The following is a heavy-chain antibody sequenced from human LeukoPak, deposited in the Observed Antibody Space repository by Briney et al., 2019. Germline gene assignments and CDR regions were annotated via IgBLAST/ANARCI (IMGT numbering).Heavy chain of an antibody. J-gene: IGHJ3*02. CDR2: IYYSGST. CDR3: ARHFTYYYDSSGYPRDIFDI. CDR1: GGSISGYY. Sequence: PSGTLSLTCSVSGGSISGYYWSWIRQSPEKGLVWIGYIYYSGSTNYNPSLKSRVTISLDMSKNQFSLKLNSVTAADTALYYCARHFTYYYDSSGYPRDIFDIWGQGTMVTVSS. V-gene: IGHV4-59*08. D-gene: IGHD3-22*01.